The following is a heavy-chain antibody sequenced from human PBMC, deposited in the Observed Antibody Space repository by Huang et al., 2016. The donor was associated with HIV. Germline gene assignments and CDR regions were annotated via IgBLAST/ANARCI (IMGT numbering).Heavy chain of an antibody. CDR2: INVGKGNT. J-gene: IGHJ4*02. CDR1: GYNFNSYG. V-gene: IGHV1-3*01. CDR3: ARSLIVVLITPYLGF. Sequence: QVHLVQSGAEVKKPGASVKVSCKASGYNFNSYGIHWVRQAPGKRLEWMGWINVGKGNTKYSEKFQGRLTITRDTSASTVYMNLSSLRSEDTAVYYCARSLIVVLITPYLGFWGQGTLVTVSS. D-gene: IGHD3-16*01.